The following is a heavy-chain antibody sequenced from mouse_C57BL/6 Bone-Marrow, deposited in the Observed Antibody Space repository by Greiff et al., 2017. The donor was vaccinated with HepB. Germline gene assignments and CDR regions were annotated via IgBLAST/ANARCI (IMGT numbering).Heavy chain of an antibody. J-gene: IGHJ3*01. CDR2: IDPSDSYT. V-gene: IGHV1-50*01. Sequence: QVPLQQPGAELVKPGASVKLSCKASGYTFTSYWMQWVKQRPGQGLEWIGEIDPSDSYTNYNQKFKGKATLTVDTSSSTAYMQLSSLTSEDSAVYYCARPITTVGTRFAYWGQGTLVTVSA. CDR3: ARPITTVGTRFAY. D-gene: IGHD1-1*01. CDR1: GYTFTSYW.